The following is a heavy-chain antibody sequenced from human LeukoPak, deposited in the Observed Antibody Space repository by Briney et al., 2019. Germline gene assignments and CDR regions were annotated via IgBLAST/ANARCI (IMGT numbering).Heavy chain of an antibody. D-gene: IGHD3-10*01. CDR1: GFTFSSHS. CDR2: ISSSSSYI. CDR3: ARSHITMVRGVKPFDY. Sequence: GGSLRLSCAASGFTFSSHSMNWVRQAPGKGLEWVSSISSSSSYIYYADSVKGRFTVSRDNAKNSLYLQMNSLRAEDTAVYYCARSHITMVRGVKPFDYWGQGMLVTVSS. V-gene: IGHV3-21*01. J-gene: IGHJ4*02.